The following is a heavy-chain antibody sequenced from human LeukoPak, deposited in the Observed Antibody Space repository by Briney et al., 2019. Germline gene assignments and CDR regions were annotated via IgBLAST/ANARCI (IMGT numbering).Heavy chain of an antibody. CDR3: ARHEEEDGYNAKTFDF. D-gene: IGHD5-24*01. J-gene: IGHJ4*02. V-gene: IGHV4-61*02. CDR2: IYTSGST. CDR1: GGSISSGSYY. Sequence: SETLSLTCTVSGGSISSGSYYWSWIRQPAGKGLEWIGRIYTSGSTNYNPSLKSRVTISVDTSKNQFSLKLSSVTAADTAVYYCARHEEEDGYNAKTFDFWGQGTLVTVSS.